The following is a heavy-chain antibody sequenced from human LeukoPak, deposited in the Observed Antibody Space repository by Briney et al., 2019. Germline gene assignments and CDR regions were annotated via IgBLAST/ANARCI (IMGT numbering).Heavy chain of an antibody. D-gene: IGHD3-16*02. CDR2: IHYSGST. CDR1: GGSISSYY. Sequence: SETLSLTCTVSGGSISSYYWSWIRQPPGKGLEWIGYIHYSGSTNYNPSLKSRVTISVDTSKNQFSLKLSSVTAADTAVYYCARAPNPPFMITFGGVIVGGAFDIWGQGTMVTVSS. J-gene: IGHJ3*02. V-gene: IGHV4-59*01. CDR3: ARAPNPPFMITFGGVIVGGAFDI.